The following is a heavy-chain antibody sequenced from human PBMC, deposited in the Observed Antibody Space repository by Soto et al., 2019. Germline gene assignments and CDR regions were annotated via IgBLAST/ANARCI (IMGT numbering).Heavy chain of an antibody. V-gene: IGHV1-58*01. CDR1: ACSFSHSA. CDR2: IVVGSGNT. CDR3: ATDKGDSFGYGSY. Sequence: SVKVSCKASACSFSHSAVQWVRQARGQRLEWIGWIVVGSGNTNYAQKFQERVTITRDMSTTTAYMELSSLRSEDTAVYYCATDKGDSFGYGSYWGQGTLVTVSS. J-gene: IGHJ4*02. D-gene: IGHD5-18*01.